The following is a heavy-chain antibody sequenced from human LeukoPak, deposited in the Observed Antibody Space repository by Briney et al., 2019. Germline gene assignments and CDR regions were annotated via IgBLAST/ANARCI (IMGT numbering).Heavy chain of an antibody. CDR3: ARGLAYYYGSGSYGFDY. CDR1: GFTFSSYE. V-gene: IGHV3-48*03. Sequence: GGSLRLFCAASGFTFSSYEMNWVRQAPGKGLEWVSYISSSGSTIYYADSVKGRFTISRDNAKNSLYLQMNSLRAEDTAVYYCARGLAYYYGSGSYGFDYWGQGTLVTVSS. D-gene: IGHD3-10*01. CDR2: ISSSGSTI. J-gene: IGHJ4*02.